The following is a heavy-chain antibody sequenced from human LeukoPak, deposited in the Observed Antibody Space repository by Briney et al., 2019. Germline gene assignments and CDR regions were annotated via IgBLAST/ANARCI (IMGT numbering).Heavy chain of an antibody. D-gene: IGHD2-8*01. CDR3: PRGLPVLIVLMVYAALPFDP. J-gene: IGHJ5*02. Sequence: PSETLSLTCAVYGGSFSGYDWSWIRQPPGKGREWSGEINHSGSTNYNPSLKSRVTISLHTSKNQFSLKLSSVTAAATAVYYCPRGLPVLIVLMVYAALPFDPWGQGTLVTVSS. V-gene: IGHV4-34*01. CDR1: GGSFSGYD. CDR2: INHSGST.